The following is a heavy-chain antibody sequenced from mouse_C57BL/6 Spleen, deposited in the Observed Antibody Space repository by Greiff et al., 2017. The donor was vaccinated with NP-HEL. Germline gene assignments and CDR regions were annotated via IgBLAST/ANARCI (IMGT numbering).Heavy chain of an antibody. J-gene: IGHJ1*03. CDR3: ERWITTVGPYFEV. V-gene: IGHV1-72*01. CDR2: IDPNSGGT. D-gene: IGHD1-1*01. CDR1: GYTFTSYW. Sequence: VQLQQPGAELVKPWASVKLSCKASGYTFTSYWMHWVKQRPGRGPEWIGRIDPNSGGTKYTEKFKSKATLTVDTPSSTAYMQLSSLTSKESAVYYCERWITTVGPYFEVWGTGTTVTVAS.